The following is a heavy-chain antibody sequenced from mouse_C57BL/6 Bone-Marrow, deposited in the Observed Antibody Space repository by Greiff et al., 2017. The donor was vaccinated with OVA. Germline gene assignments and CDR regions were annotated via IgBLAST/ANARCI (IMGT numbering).Heavy chain of an antibody. J-gene: IGHJ3*01. D-gene: IGHD2-10*01. V-gene: IGHV1-64*01. CDR3: APTGAWFAY. Sequence: QVQLQQPGAELVKPGASVKLSCKASGYTFTSYWMHWVKQRPGQGLEWIGMIHPNSGSTNYNEKFKSKATLTVDKSASTAYMQRSSLTSEDAAVYYCAPTGAWFAYWGQGTLVTVSA. CDR1: GYTFTSYW. CDR2: IHPNSGST.